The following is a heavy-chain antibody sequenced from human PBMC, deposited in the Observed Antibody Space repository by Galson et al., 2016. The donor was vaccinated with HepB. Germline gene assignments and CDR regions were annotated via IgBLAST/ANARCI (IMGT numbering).Heavy chain of an antibody. Sequence: SLRLSCAASGFTFSNYWMHWVRQAPGKGLEWVSYISSSSTIYYADSVKGRFTISRDNAKNSLYLQMNSLRDEDTAVYYCAREIPSRGKSDYWGQGTLVTVSS. J-gene: IGHJ4*02. CDR2: ISSSSTI. CDR3: AREIPSRGKSDY. D-gene: IGHD3-10*01. V-gene: IGHV3-69-1*01. CDR1: GFTFSNYW.